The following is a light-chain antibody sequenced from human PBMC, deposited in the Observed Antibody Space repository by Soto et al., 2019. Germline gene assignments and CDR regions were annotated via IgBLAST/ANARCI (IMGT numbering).Light chain of an antibody. CDR3: ASYTTGITVV. J-gene: IGLJ2*01. Sequence: QSALTQPPSVSGSPGQSVTISCTGTSSDIGSYNRVSWYQQPPGTAPKLIIYEVSNRPSGIPDRFSGSKSGNTASLTISGLQADDEADYYCASYTTGITVVFGGGTKLTVL. CDR1: SSDIGSYNR. V-gene: IGLV2-18*02. CDR2: EVS.